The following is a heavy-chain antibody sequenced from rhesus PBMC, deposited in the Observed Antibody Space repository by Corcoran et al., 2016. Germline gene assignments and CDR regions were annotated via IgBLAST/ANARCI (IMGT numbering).Heavy chain of an antibody. CDR3: ARTDSASDY. CDR2: ITDEGTKK. D-gene: IGHD4-11*01. CDR1: GFTFSRYG. J-gene: IGHJ4*01. V-gene: IGHV3-54*02. Sequence: EVQLVESGGGLVQPGGSLRLSCAASGFTFSRYGMHWVRQAPGKGRVVVAFITDEGTKKNYSDSEKDRFTISRNNAKNVLYRKMKNRKVEDAAVNYCARTDSASDYWAQGVLVTVSP.